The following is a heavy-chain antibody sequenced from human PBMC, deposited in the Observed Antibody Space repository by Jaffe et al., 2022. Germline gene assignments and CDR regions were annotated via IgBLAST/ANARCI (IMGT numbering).Heavy chain of an antibody. D-gene: IGHD3-22*01. V-gene: IGHV1-69*05. CDR3: ARDQGYYYDSSGYYGDY. CDR1: GGTFSSYA. CDR2: IIPIFGTA. Sequence: QVQLVQSGAEVKKPGSSVKVSCKASGGTFSSYAISWVRQAPGQGLEWMGGIIPIFGTANYAQKFQGRVTITTDESTSTAYMELSSLRSEDTAVYYCARDQGYYYDSSGYYGDYWGQGTLVTVSS. J-gene: IGHJ4*02.